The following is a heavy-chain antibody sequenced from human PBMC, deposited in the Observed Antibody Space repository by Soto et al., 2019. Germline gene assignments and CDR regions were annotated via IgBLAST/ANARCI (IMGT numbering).Heavy chain of an antibody. D-gene: IGHD3-3*01. J-gene: IGHJ6*02. CDR1: GYTFTSYG. Sequence: ASVKVSCKASGYTFTSYGISWVRQAPGQGLEWMGWISAYNGNTNYAQKLQGRVTMTTDTSTSTAYMELRSLRSDDTAVYYCARETHHTIFGVVMPDYYYYYGMDVWGQGTTVTVSS. V-gene: IGHV1-18*04. CDR2: ISAYNGNT. CDR3: ARETHHTIFGVVMPDYYYYYGMDV.